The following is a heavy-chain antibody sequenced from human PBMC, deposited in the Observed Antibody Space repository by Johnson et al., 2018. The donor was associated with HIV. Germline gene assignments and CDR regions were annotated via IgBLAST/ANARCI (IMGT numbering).Heavy chain of an antibody. CDR1: GFTFSSYA. J-gene: IGHJ3*02. CDR3: ARAFPMVRYDAFDI. CDR2: ISYDGSNK. D-gene: IGHD3-10*01. V-gene: IGHV3-30-3*01. Sequence: QVQLVESGGGVVQPGRSLRLSCAASGFTFSSYAMHWVRQAPGKGLEWVAVISYDGSNKYSADSVKGRLTISRDNSKNTLYLQMNCLIAEETAVYYCARAFPMVRYDAFDIWCQGTMVTVSS.